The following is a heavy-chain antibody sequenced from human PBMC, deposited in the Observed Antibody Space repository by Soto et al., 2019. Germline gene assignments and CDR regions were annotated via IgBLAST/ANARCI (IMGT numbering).Heavy chain of an antibody. CDR3: AKDRGIVVVPAAIGV. Sequence: PGGSLKLSCAASRFTFSSYAMSWVRQAPGKGLEWVSAISGSGGSTYYADSVKGRFTISRDNSKNTLYLQMNSLRAEDTAVYYCAKDRGIVVVPAAIGVWGQGPTVTVPS. CDR2: ISGSGGST. V-gene: IGHV3-23*01. CDR1: RFTFSSYA. J-gene: IGHJ6*02. D-gene: IGHD2-2*01.